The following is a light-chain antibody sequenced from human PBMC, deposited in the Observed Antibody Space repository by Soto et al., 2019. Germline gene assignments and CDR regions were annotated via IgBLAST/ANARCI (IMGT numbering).Light chain of an antibody. CDR1: QSVSSSY. J-gene: IGKJ4*01. Sequence: EIVLTQSPGTLSLSPGERATLSCRASQSVSSSYLAWYQQKPGQAPRLLIYGASSRATGIPDRFSGSGSGTDFTLTISRLEPEDFAVYYCQQYDNSPLNFGGGTKLEIK. V-gene: IGKV3-20*01. CDR3: QQYDNSPLN. CDR2: GAS.